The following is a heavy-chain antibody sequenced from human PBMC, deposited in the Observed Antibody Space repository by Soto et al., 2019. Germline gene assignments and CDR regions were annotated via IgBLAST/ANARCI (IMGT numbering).Heavy chain of an antibody. V-gene: IGHV1-8*01. D-gene: IGHD2-15*01. Sequence: VASVKVSCKASGYTFTSYDINRVRQATGQGLEWMGWMNPNSGNTGYAQKFQGRVTMTRNTSISTAYMELSSLRSEDTAVYYCAREGVVAATRGYYYYYYMDVWGKGTTVTVSS. CDR1: GYTFTSYD. CDR2: MNPNSGNT. CDR3: AREGVVAATRGYYYYYYMDV. J-gene: IGHJ6*03.